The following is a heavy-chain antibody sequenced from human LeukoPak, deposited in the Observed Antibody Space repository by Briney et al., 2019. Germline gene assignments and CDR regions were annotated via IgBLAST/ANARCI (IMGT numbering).Heavy chain of an antibody. V-gene: IGHV3-23*01. Sequence: GSLRLSCAASGFTFSSYAMSWVRQAPGKGLEWVSAISGSGGSTYYADSVKGRFTISRDNSKNSLYLQMNSLRAEDTAVYYCARGKRGDYDILTGYYIAPWYFDYWGQGTLVTVSS. CDR1: GFTFSSYA. CDR2: ISGSGGST. D-gene: IGHD3-9*01. J-gene: IGHJ4*02. CDR3: ARGKRGDYDILTGYYIAPWYFDY.